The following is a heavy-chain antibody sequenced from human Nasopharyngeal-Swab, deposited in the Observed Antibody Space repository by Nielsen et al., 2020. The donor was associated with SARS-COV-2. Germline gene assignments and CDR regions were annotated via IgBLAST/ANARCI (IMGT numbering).Heavy chain of an antibody. V-gene: IGHV3-7*01. Sequence: ETLSLTCAVSGFTFSNYWMSWVRQAPGKGLEWVANIKQDESEKSYVDSVKGRFTISRDNAKNSLSLQMSSLRDEDTAVYYCARHYDSSGYYLTYFDYWGQGTLVTVSS. CDR2: IKQDESEK. D-gene: IGHD3-22*01. CDR1: GFTFSNYW. J-gene: IGHJ4*02. CDR3: ARHYDSSGYYLTYFDY.